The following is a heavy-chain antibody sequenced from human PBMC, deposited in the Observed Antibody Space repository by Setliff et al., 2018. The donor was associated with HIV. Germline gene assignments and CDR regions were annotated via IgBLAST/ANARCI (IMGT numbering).Heavy chain of an antibody. D-gene: IGHD4-17*01. CDR1: GGTFSSYA. CDR3: ARSPQLYGDYRDAFYI. CDR2: IIPIFGAA. J-gene: IGHJ3*02. V-gene: IGHV1-69*05. Sequence: GASVKVSCKASGGTFSSYAISWVRQAPGQGLEWMGGIIPIFGAANYAQKFQGRVTITTDASTSAAYRALSSLRSEDTAVYYCARSPQLYGDYRDAFYIWGHGTMVTVSS.